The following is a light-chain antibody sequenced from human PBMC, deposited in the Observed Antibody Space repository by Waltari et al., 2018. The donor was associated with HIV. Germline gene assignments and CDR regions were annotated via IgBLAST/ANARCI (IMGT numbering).Light chain of an antibody. CDR1: SSTVGGYNY. V-gene: IGLV2-14*01. CDR2: EVS. Sequence: QSALTQPASVSGSPGQSITISCTGTSSTVGGYNYVSWYQQHPGKAPKLMIYEVSNRPSGVSNRFSGSKSGNTASLTISGLQAGDEADYYCSSYTSSSTLVVFGGGTKLTVL. J-gene: IGLJ2*01. CDR3: SSYTSSSTLVV.